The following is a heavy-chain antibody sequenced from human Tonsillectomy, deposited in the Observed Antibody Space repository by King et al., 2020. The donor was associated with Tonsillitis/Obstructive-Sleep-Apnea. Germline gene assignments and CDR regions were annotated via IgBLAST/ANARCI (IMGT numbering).Heavy chain of an antibody. V-gene: IGHV4-59*01. CDR2: IYYEGST. CDR3: ARGSTSGWYRNDY. J-gene: IGHJ4*02. D-gene: IGHD6-19*01. Sequence: QLQESGPGLVKPSETLSLTCTVSGGSISSYYWSGVRPPPGKGLEWFGYIYYEGSTPHNPSLKSRLTISVDTSKNQFSLKLSSVTAADTAVYFCARGSTSGWYRNDYWGQGALVTVSS. CDR1: GGSISSYY.